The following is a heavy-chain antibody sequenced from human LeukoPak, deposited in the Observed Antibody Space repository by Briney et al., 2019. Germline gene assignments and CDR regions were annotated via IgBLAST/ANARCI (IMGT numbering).Heavy chain of an antibody. V-gene: IGHV3-48*03. Sequence: PGGSLRLSCAASGFTFSSYEMNWVRQAPGKGLEWVSYISSSGSTIYYADSVKGRFAISRDNAKNSLYLQMNSLRVEDMALYYCVKARRDGYNSWGIFDYWGQGTLVTVSS. J-gene: IGHJ4*02. CDR1: GFTFSSYE. CDR3: VKARRDGYNSWGIFDY. CDR2: ISSSGSTI. D-gene: IGHD5-24*01.